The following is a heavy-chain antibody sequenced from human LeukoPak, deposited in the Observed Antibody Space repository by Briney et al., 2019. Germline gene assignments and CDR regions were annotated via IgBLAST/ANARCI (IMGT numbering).Heavy chain of an antibody. J-gene: IGHJ5*02. D-gene: IGHD3-10*01. CDR1: GYTFTSYA. V-gene: IGHV7-4-1*02. CDR3: ARERYGSGSYNWFDP. Sequence: APVKVSCKASGYTFTSYAMNWVRQAPGQGLEWMGWINTNTGNPTYAQGFTGRFVFSLDTSVSTAYPQISSLKAEDTAVYYCARERYGSGSYNWFDPWGQGTLVTVSS. CDR2: INTNTGNP.